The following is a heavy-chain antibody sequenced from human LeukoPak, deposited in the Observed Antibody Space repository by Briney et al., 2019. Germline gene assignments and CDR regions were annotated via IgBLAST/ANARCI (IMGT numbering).Heavy chain of an antibody. CDR2: IYYSGST. CDR1: GGSISSYY. CDR3: ARATYSSGWGTSDY. V-gene: IGHV4-59*01. J-gene: IGHJ4*02. D-gene: IGHD6-19*01. Sequence: SETLSLTCTVSGGSISSYYWSWIRQPPGKGLEWIGYIYYSGSTNYNPSLKSRVTISVDTSKNQFSLKLSSVTAADTAVYYRARATYSSGWGTSDYWGQGTLVTVSS.